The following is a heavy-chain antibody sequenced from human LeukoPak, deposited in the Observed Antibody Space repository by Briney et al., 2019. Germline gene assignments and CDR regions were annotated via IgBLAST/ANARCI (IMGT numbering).Heavy chain of an antibody. D-gene: IGHD7-27*01. J-gene: IGHJ3*02. Sequence: GGSLRLSCAASGFTFSSYSMNWVRQAPGKGLEWVSSISSSSSYIYYADSVKGRFTISRDNAKNSLYLQMNSLRAEDTAVYYCARGPLGDPFDIWGQGTMVTVSS. CDR3: ARGPLGDPFDI. CDR1: GFTFSSYS. V-gene: IGHV3-21*01. CDR2: ISSSSSYI.